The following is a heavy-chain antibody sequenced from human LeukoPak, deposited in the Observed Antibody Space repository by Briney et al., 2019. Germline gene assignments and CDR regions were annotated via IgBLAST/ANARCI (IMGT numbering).Heavy chain of an antibody. CDR2: INPSGGST. V-gene: IGHV1-46*01. J-gene: IGHJ3*02. CDR1: GYTFTSYY. D-gene: IGHD6-13*01. CDR3: AREGLYSSSWNGAFDI. Sequence: ASVKVSCKASGYTFTSYYMHWVRQAPGQGPEWMGIINPSGGSTSYAQKFEGRVTMTRDMSTSTVYMELSSLRSEDTAVYYCAREGLYSSSWNGAFDIWGQGTMVTVSS.